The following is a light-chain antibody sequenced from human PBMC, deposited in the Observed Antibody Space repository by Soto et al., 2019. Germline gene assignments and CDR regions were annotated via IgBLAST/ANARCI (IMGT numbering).Light chain of an antibody. CDR3: QQYGSSPWT. J-gene: IGKJ1*01. CDR2: GAS. V-gene: IGKV3-20*01. Sequence: EIVLTQSPGTLSLSPGERATLSCRASQSVSSSYLAWYQQKPGQAPRPLIYGASSRATGIPDRFSGSGSGTDFTLTISRLEPEDFAVYYCQQYGSSPWTFGQGTKLDIK. CDR1: QSVSSSY.